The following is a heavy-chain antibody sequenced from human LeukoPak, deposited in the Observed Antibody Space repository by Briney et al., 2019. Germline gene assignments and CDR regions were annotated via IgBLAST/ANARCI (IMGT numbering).Heavy chain of an antibody. J-gene: IGHJ4*02. CDR3: ARHYYDSSGSFDY. D-gene: IGHD3-22*01. Sequence: ETLSLTCTVSGGSISSYYWSWIRQPPGKGLEWIGYIYYSGSTNYNPSLKSRVTISVDTSKNQFSLKLSSVTAADTAVYYCARHYYDSSGSFDYWGQGTLVTVSS. CDR2: IYYSGST. V-gene: IGHV4-59*08. CDR1: GGSISSYY.